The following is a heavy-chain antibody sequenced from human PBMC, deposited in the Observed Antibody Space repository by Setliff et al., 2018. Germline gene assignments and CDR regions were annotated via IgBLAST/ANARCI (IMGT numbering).Heavy chain of an antibody. CDR2: INHSGST. D-gene: IGHD6-13*01. CDR1: GGSFSGYY. V-gene: IGHV4-34*01. Sequence: SETLSLTCAVYGGSFSGYYWSWIRQPPGKGLEWIGEINHSGSTNYNPSLKSRVTISVDTSKNQFSLKLSSVTAADMAVYYCARGTYSSSSSYYFDYWGQGTLVTVSS. CDR3: ARGTYSSSSSYYFDY. J-gene: IGHJ4*02.